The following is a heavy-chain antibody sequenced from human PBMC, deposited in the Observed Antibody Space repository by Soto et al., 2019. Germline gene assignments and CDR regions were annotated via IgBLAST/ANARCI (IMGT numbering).Heavy chain of an antibody. CDR1: GYSFTNYW. CDR2: INPADSDT. Sequence: AGESLKISCNGSGYSFTNYWIGLVRQMPGKGLEWMGIINPADSDTRYSPSFQGQVTVSVDKSISTAYLQRGSLKASDTAMYYCVRPDSTGYYSHWGQGTPVTVS. V-gene: IGHV5-51*01. D-gene: IGHD3-9*01. J-gene: IGHJ4*02. CDR3: VRPDSTGYYSH.